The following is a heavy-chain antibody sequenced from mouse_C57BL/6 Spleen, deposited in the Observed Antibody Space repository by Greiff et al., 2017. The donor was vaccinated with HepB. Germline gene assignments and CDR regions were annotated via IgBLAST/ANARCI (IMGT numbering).Heavy chain of an antibody. J-gene: IGHJ2*01. V-gene: IGHV1-76*01. D-gene: IGHD2-3*01. Sequence: VQLQQSGAELVRPGASVKLSCKASGYTFTDYYINWVKQRPGQGLEWIARIYPGSGNTYYNEKFKGKATLTAEKSSSTAYMQLSSLTSEDSAVYFCARWDDGYPGLDYWGQGTTLTVSS. CDR3: ARWDDGYPGLDY. CDR1: GYTFTDYY. CDR2: IYPGSGNT.